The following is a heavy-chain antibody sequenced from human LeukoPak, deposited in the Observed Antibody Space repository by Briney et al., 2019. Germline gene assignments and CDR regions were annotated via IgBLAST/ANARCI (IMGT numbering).Heavy chain of an antibody. D-gene: IGHD6-13*01. CDR1: GFTFSSYW. CDR2: IKQDGSEK. V-gene: IGHV3-7*01. Sequence: GGSLRLSCAASGFTFSSYWMSWVRQAPGKGLEWVANIKQDGSEKYYVDSVKGRFTISRDNAKNSLYLQMNSLRAEDTAVYYCARVRQQLSSEYFDYWGQGTLVTVSS. CDR3: ARVRQQLSSEYFDY. J-gene: IGHJ4*02.